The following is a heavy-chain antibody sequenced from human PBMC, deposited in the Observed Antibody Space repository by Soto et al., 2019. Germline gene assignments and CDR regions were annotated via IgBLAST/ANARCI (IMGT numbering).Heavy chain of an antibody. V-gene: IGHV4-30-4*01. CDR2: IYYSGST. CDR3: ARPHGGSSGWANWFDP. Sequence: LSLTCTVSGGSISSGDYYWSWIRQPPGKGLEWIGYIYYSGSTYYNPSLKSRVTISVDTSKNQFSLKLSSVTAADTAVYYCARPHGGSSGWANWFDPWGQGTLVTVS. CDR1: GGSISSGDYY. J-gene: IGHJ5*02. D-gene: IGHD6-25*01.